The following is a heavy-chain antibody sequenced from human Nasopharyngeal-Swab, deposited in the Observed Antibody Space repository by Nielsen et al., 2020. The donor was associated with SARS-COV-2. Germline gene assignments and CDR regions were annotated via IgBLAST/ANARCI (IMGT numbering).Heavy chain of an antibody. CDR2: IKQDGSEK. CDR3: ARDRYYDFWSGYLEEVGLYYYYGMDV. J-gene: IGHJ6*02. V-gene: IGHV3-7*01. D-gene: IGHD3-3*01. Sequence: WIRQPPGKGLEWVANIKQDGSEKYYVDSEKGRFTISRDNAKNSLYLQINSLRAEDTAVYYCARDRYYDFWSGYLEEVGLYYYYGMDVWGQGTTVTVSS.